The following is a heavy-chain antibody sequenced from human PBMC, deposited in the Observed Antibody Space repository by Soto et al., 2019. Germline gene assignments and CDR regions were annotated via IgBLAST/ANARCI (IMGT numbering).Heavy chain of an antibody. Sequence: QVQLVQSGAEVKKPGSSVKVSCKASGGTFSSYTISWVRQAPGQGLEWMGRIIPILGIANYAQKFQGRVTIRADKSTSTAYMELSRLRSEDTAVYYCARGHRVAAGTEYFDLWGRGTLVTVSS. V-gene: IGHV1-69*02. CDR3: ARGHRVAAGTEYFDL. CDR1: GGTFSSYT. D-gene: IGHD6-13*01. CDR2: IIPILGIA. J-gene: IGHJ2*01.